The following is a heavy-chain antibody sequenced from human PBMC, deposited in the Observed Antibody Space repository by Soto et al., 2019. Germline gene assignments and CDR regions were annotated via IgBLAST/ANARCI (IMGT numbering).Heavy chain of an antibody. CDR3: ARTYYDILTGYYSPQLFDY. CDR1: GYSFTSYW. V-gene: IGHV5-51*03. D-gene: IGHD3-9*01. Sequence: EVQLVQSGAEVKKPGESLKISCKGSGYSFTSYWIGWVRQMPGKGLEWMGIIYPGDSDTRYSPSFQGQVTISADKSISTAYLQWSSLKASDTAMYYCARTYYDILTGYYSPQLFDYWGQGTLVTVSS. J-gene: IGHJ4*02. CDR2: IYPGDSDT.